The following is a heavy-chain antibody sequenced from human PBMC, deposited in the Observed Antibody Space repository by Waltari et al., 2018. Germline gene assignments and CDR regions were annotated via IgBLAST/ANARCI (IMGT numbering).Heavy chain of an antibody. V-gene: IGHV4-4*01. CDR1: W. CDR2: VQRSGRT. Sequence: WGGWVRQSPGKGLEWIGQVQRSGRTNYNPSFASRVTISVDTSTNQFSLKVTSATAADTAVYFCARDRGRGIYLDTWGQGTLVTVSP. CDR3: ARDRGRGIYLDT. D-gene: IGHD2-15*01. J-gene: IGHJ5*02.